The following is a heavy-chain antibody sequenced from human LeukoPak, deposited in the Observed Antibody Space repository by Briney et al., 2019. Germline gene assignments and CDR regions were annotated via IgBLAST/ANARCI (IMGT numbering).Heavy chain of an antibody. CDR1: GCSISSYY. CDR3: ARTPEKLAYFDY. CDR2: IYYSGST. J-gene: IGHJ4*02. D-gene: IGHD3-3*02. V-gene: IGHV4-59*01. Sequence: SETLSLTCTVSGCSISSYYWSWIRQPPGKGLEWIGYIYYSGSTNYNPSLKSRVTISVDTSKNQFSLKLSSVTAADTAVYYCARTPEKLAYFDYWGQGTLVSVSS.